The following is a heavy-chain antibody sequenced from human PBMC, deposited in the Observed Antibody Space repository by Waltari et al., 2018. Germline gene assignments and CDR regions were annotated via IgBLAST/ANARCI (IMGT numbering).Heavy chain of an antibody. D-gene: IGHD4-4*01. V-gene: IGHV4-61*02. Sequence: QVQLQESGPGLVKPSQTLSLTCTVSGGSISSGSYYWSWIRQPAGKGLEWIGRIYTSGSTNYNPALKSRGTISVDTSKNQFSLKLSSVTAADTAVYYCARGGLQYYFDYWGQGTLVTVSS. CDR2: IYTSGST. J-gene: IGHJ4*02. CDR1: GGSISSGSYY. CDR3: ARGGLQYYFDY.